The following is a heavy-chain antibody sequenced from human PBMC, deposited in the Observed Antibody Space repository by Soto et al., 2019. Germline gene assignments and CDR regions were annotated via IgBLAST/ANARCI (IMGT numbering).Heavy chain of an antibody. V-gene: IGHV3-30-3*01. CDR1: GFTFNTYA. CDR2: ISSDGSNK. Sequence: QVQLVESGGGVVQPGRSLRLSCAASGFTFNTYAMHWVRQAPGKGLERVAVISSDGSNKYYADSVKGRFTISRDNSKDTLYLQMSGLRAEDTAVYYCSRGCIGNNCYDAFDVWGLGTMVTVSS. CDR3: SRGCIGNNCYDAFDV. J-gene: IGHJ3*01. D-gene: IGHD2-15*01.